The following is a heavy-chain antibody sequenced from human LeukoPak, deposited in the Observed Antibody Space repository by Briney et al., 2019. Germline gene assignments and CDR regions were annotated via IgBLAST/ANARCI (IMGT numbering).Heavy chain of an antibody. J-gene: IGHJ4*02. CDR3: ARSRYSYSSMD. CDR2: INTDGSNS. D-gene: IGHD6-6*01. Sequence: PGGSLRLSCAASGFTFTNYWMHWVRQGPGKGLVWVSRINTDGSNSNYADSVKGRFTISRDNAKNTLYLQMNSLRAEDTAVYYCARSRYSYSSMDWGQGTLVTVSS. V-gene: IGHV3-74*01. CDR1: GFTFTNYW.